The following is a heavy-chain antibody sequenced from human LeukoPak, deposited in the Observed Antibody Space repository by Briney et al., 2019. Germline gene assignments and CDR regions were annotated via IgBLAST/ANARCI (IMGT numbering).Heavy chain of an antibody. D-gene: IGHD1-7*01. CDR2: ISYDGSNK. V-gene: IGHV3-30-3*01. CDR1: GFTSSSYA. Sequence: GGSLRLSCAASGFTSSSYATHWVRQAPGKGLEWVAVISYDGSNKYYADSVKGRFTISRDNSKNTLYLQMNSLRAEDTAVYYCARDQTGTLDYWGQGTLVTVSS. CDR3: ARDQTGTLDY. J-gene: IGHJ4*02.